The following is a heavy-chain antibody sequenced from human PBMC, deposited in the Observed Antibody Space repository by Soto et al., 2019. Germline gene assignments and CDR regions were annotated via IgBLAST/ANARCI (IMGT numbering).Heavy chain of an antibody. CDR3: ARPNSAMADDLDY. CDR2: ISYDGSNK. D-gene: IGHD5-18*01. CDR1: GFTFSSYA. Sequence: QVQLVESGGGVVQPGRSLRLSCAASGFTFSSYAMHWVRQAPGKGLEWVAVISYDGSNKYYADSVKGRFTISRDNSKNTLYLRMNSRRAEDTAVYYCARPNSAMADDLDYWGQGTLVTGSS. V-gene: IGHV3-30-3*01. J-gene: IGHJ4*02.